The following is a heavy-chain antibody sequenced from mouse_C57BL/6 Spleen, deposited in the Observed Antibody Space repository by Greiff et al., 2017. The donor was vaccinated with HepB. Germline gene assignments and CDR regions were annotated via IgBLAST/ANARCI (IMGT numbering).Heavy chain of an antibody. V-gene: IGHV5-4*01. Sequence: EVNLVESGGGLVKPGGSLKLSCAASGFTFSSYAMSWVRQTPEKRLEWVATISDGGSYTYYPDNVKGRFTISRDNAKNNLYLQMSHLKSEDTAMYYCARDHYGSSFDYWGQGTTLTVSS. D-gene: IGHD1-1*01. J-gene: IGHJ2*01. CDR2: ISDGGSYT. CDR3: ARDHYGSSFDY. CDR1: GFTFSSYA.